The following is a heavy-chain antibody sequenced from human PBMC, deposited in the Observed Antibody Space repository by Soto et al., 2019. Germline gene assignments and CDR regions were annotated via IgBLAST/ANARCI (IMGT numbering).Heavy chain of an antibody. J-gene: IGHJ4*02. Sequence: PSETLSLTCTVSGGSISSGDYYWSWIRQPPGKGLEWIGYIYYSGSTYYNPSLKSRVTTSVDTSKNQFSLKLSTATAADTAVYYCARAAWSWSGYEGLFDYWGQGTLVSVSS. CDR1: GGSISSGDYY. CDR3: ARAAWSWSGYEGLFDY. V-gene: IGHV4-30-4*01. CDR2: IYYSGST. D-gene: IGHD3-3*01.